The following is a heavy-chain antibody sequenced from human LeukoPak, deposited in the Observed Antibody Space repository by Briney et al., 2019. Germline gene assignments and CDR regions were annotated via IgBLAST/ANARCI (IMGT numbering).Heavy chain of an antibody. Sequence: GESLKISCKGSGYSFTSYWISWVRQMPGKGLEWMGRIDPSDSYTNYSPSFQGHVTISADKSISTAYLQWSSLKASDTAMYYCARQGRYCSSTSCSYFFDYWAREPWSPSPQ. J-gene: IGHJ4*02. D-gene: IGHD2-2*01. CDR1: GYSFTSYW. V-gene: IGHV5-10-1*01. CDR3: ARQGRYCSSTSCSYFFDY. CDR2: IDPSDSYT.